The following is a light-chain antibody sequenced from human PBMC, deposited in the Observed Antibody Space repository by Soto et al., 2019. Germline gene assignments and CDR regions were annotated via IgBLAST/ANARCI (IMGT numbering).Light chain of an antibody. J-gene: IGKJ1*01. Sequence: EIVMTQSPATLSVSPWERATLSCRASQSVSSYLAWYQQKPGQAPRLLIYGASSRATGIPDRFSGSGSGTDFTLSISRLEPEDFAVYYCQQYSSLWTFGQGTKVDIK. CDR1: QSVSSY. V-gene: IGKV3-20*01. CDR3: QQYSSLWT. CDR2: GAS.